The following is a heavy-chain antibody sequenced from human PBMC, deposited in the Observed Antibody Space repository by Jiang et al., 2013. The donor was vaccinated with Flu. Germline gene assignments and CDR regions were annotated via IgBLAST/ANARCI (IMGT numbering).Heavy chain of an antibody. Sequence: EYAXPVKGRFIISRDDSKNTLYLQMNSLRTEDTAVYYCVTDDSYNYDLWTGYSYAFDIWGQGTMVTVSS. CDR3: VTDDSYNYDLWTGYSYAFDI. V-gene: IGHV3-15*01. J-gene: IGHJ3*02. D-gene: IGHD3-3*01.